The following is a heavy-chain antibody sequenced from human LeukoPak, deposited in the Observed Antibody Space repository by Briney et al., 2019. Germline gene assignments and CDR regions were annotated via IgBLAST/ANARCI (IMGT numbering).Heavy chain of an antibody. CDR3: ASDYPNFDY. D-gene: IGHD3-16*01. J-gene: IGHJ4*02. Sequence: GGSLRLSCAASRFTFNTYAMSWVRQAPGKGLEWVSAISGSGGSTYYADSVKGRFTISRDNSENTLYLQMNNLRAEDTAVYYCASDYPNFDYWGQGTLVTVSS. CDR1: RFTFNTYA. V-gene: IGHV3-23*01. CDR2: ISGSGGST.